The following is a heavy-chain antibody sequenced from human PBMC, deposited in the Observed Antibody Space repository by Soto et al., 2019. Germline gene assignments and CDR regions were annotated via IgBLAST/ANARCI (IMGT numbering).Heavy chain of an antibody. V-gene: IGHV3-48*02. Sequence: EVQLVESGGGLVQPGGSLRLSCAASGFTFSSYSMNWVRQAPGKGLEWVSYISSSSTIYYADSVKGRFTISRDNAKNSLYLQMNSLRDEDTAVYYCAREGFTYYYDSSGYYAIDYWGQGTLVTVSS. J-gene: IGHJ4*02. D-gene: IGHD3-22*01. CDR3: AREGFTYYYDSSGYYAIDY. CDR2: ISSSSTI. CDR1: GFTFSSYS.